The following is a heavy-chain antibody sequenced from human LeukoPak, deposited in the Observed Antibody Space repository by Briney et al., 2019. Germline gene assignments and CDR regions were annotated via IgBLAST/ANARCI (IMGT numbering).Heavy chain of an antibody. J-gene: IGHJ3*02. Sequence: KPSETLSLTCSVSGVSISSHYWSWIRQPPGKGLEWIGYIYYSGGTKYNPSLMSRVTISVDTSKNQFSLKLTYVTAADTAVFYCARHGQGAFDIWGQGTMVTVSA. V-gene: IGHV4-59*11. CDR1: GVSISSHY. CDR2: IYYSGGT. CDR3: ARHGQGAFDI.